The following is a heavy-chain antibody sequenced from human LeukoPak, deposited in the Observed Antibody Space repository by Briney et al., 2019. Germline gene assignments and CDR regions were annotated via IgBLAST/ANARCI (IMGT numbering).Heavy chain of an antibody. CDR2: TSDDGTKT. CDR1: GFTFSDFA. D-gene: IGHD2-15*01. V-gene: IGHV3-30*04. CDR3: ARRDNFEY. Sequence: PGGSLRLSCAASGFTFSDFAMHWVRQAPGKGLEWLAGTSDDGTKTYYAQSVKGRFTISRDNSKNMLFLQMNSLRSEDTAIYYCARRDNFEYWSQGTLVTVSS. J-gene: IGHJ4*02.